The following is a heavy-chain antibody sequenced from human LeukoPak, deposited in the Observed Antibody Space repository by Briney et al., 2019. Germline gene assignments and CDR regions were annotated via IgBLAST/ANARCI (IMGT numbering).Heavy chain of an antibody. CDR2: ISAYNGNT. J-gene: IGHJ4*02. CDR3: ASKHYGDYYFDY. CDR1: GYTFTSFG. V-gene: IGHV1-18*01. Sequence: ASVKVSCRASGYTFTSFGITWVRQAPGQGLEWMGWISAYNGNTNYAQKLQGRVTMTTDTSTSTAYMELRSLRSDDTAVYYCASKHYGDYYFDYWGQGTLVTVSS. D-gene: IGHD4-17*01.